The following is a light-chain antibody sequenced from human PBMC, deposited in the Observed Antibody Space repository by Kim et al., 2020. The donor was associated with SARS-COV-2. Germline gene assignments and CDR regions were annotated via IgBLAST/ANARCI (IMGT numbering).Light chain of an antibody. CDR2: TAS. CDR1: QGISTS. V-gene: IGKV1-12*01. Sequence: ASVGDRVTITCRASQGISTSLAWDQQKPGKDPNLLIYTASSLQSGGPSRFSGSGSGTDFTLTISSLQPEDFATYYCQQDDSFPITFGGGTKVEIK. J-gene: IGKJ4*01. CDR3: QQDDSFPIT.